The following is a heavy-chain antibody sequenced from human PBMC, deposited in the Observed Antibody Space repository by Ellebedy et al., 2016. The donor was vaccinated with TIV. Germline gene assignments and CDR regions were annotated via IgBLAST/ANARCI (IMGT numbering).Heavy chain of an antibody. V-gene: IGHV3-48*01. D-gene: IGHD4-23*01. J-gene: IGHJ4*02. Sequence: GESLKISCAASGFTFSSYSMNWVRQAPGKGLEWVSYISSSSTIYYADSVKGRFTISRDNAKNSLYLQMNSLRAEDAAVYYCARDQEYGGNPWYWGQGTLVTVSS. CDR2: ISSSSTI. CDR1: GFTFSSYS. CDR3: ARDQEYGGNPWY.